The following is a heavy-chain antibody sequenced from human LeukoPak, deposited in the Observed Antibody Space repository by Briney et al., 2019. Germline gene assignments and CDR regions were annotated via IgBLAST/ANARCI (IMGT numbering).Heavy chain of an antibody. CDR2: IKQDGSEK. V-gene: IGHV3-7*01. Sequence: PGGSLRLSCAASGFTFSSYWMSWVRQAPGKGLEWVANIKQDGSEKYYVDSVKGRFTISRDNAKNSLYLQMNSLRAEDTAVYYCARVVYGSGSFLYYYYYGMDVWGRGTTVTVSS. CDR3: ARVVYGSGSFLYYYYYGMDV. D-gene: IGHD3-10*01. CDR1: GFTFSSYW. J-gene: IGHJ6*02.